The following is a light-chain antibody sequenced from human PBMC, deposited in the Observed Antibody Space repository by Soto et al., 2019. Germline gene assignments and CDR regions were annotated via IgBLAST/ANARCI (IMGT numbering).Light chain of an antibody. CDR3: QQYYSTPPT. CDR1: QSILYSSNNKNY. V-gene: IGKV4-1*01. CDR2: WAS. Sequence: DFVMTQSPDSLAVSLGERATINCKSGQSILYSSNNKNYLAWYQQKPGQPPKLLIYWASTRESGVPDRFSGSGSGTDSTLTISSLQAEDVAVYYCQQYYSTPPTFGGGTKVEIK. J-gene: IGKJ4*01.